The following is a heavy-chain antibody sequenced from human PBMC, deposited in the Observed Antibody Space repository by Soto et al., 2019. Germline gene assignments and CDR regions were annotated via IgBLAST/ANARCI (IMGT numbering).Heavy chain of an antibody. CDR1: GFNFSSYT. J-gene: IGHJ3*02. V-gene: IGHV3-23*01. Sequence: GGSLRLSCAASGFNFSSYTQSCVSQAPGKGLEWFSAISGGGGITYYADSVEGRFTIHRDNSKNTMYLQMNRMRAEDTAVYYCEKGFDNDFWSGYYLPRVRIGPLAIWAQGTIVTVSS. CDR2: ISGGGGIT. D-gene: IGHD3-3*01. CDR3: EKGFDNDFWSGYYLPRVRIGPLAI.